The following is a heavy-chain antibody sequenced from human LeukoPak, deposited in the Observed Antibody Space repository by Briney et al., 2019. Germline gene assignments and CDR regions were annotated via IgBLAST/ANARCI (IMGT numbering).Heavy chain of an antibody. CDR2: ISAYNGNT. Sequence: ASVKVSCKASGYTFSNYYMHWVRQAPGQGLEWMGWISAYNGNTNYAQKLQGRVTMTTDTSTSTAYMELRSLRSDDTAVYYCARAQEYDILTGYDYFDYWGQGTLVTVSS. D-gene: IGHD3-9*01. CDR1: GYTFSNYY. V-gene: IGHV1-18*01. CDR3: ARAQEYDILTGYDYFDY. J-gene: IGHJ4*02.